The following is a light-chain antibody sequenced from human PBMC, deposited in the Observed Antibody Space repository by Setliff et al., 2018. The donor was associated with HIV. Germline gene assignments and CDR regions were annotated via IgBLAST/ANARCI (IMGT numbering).Light chain of an antibody. CDR3: QSYDNGLSGYL. J-gene: IGLJ1*01. CDR2: AVS. CDR1: SSDVGGYNY. Sequence: QSALTQPASVSGSPGQSITISCTGSSSDVGGYNYVSWYQQHPGKAPKLMIYAVSNRPSGVSNRFSGSKSGNTASLTISGLQAEDEADYYCQSYDNGLSGYLFGTGTKV. V-gene: IGLV2-14*03.